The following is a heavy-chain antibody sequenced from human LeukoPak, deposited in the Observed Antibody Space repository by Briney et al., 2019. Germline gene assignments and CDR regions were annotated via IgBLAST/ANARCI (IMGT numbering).Heavy chain of an antibody. CDR1: GYSFTGYY. J-gene: IGHJ3*02. Sequence: ASVKVSCKASGYSFTGYYMHWVRQAPGQGLEWMGWINPNSGGTNYAQKFQGWVTMTRDTSISTAYMELSRLRSDDTAVYYCARDQVGATRLNDAFDIWGQGTMVTVSS. CDR3: ARDQVGATRLNDAFDI. D-gene: IGHD1-26*01. CDR2: INPNSGGT. V-gene: IGHV1-2*04.